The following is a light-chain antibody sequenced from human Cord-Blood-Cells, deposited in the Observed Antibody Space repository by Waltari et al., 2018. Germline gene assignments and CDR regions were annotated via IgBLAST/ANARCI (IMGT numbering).Light chain of an antibody. CDR2: AAS. CDR1: QSISSY. Sequence: DIQMTQSPSSLSASVGERVNITCRASQSISSYLNWYQQKPGKAPKLLIYAASSLQSGVPSRFSGSGSGTDFTLTISSLQPEDFATYYCQQSYSTPPWTFGQGTKVEIK. CDR3: QQSYSTPPWT. J-gene: IGKJ1*01. V-gene: IGKV1-39*01.